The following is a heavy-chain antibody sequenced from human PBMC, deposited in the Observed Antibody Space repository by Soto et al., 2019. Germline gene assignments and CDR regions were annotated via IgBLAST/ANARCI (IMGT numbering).Heavy chain of an antibody. CDR1: GFTFSNYA. D-gene: IGHD3-10*01. V-gene: IGHV3-23*01. J-gene: IGHJ4*02. Sequence: EVQLLDSGGGLVQPGGSLRLSCVASGFTFSNYAMSWVRQAPGKGLDWVSTISSSGSNTYYADSVKGRFSISRDNSKNTVYLEMKNLRAEDTAVYYCAKERLARGIDYWGQGTLVTVSS. CDR2: ISSSGSNT. CDR3: AKERLARGIDY.